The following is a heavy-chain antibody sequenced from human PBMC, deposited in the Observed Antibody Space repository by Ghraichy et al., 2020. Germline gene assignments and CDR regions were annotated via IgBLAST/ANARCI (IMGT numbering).Heavy chain of an antibody. Sequence: SETLSLTCTVSGDSVSSYFWSWIRQPAGKGLEWIGRIYTSGSTNYNPSLRSRVSMSVDTSKHQFSLKLSSVTAADTAVYYCAREAHSSSCYRLDSWGQGALVTVSS. J-gene: IGHJ5*01. V-gene: IGHV4-4*07. CDR3: AREAHSSSCYRLDS. CDR1: GDSVSSYF. CDR2: IYTSGST. D-gene: IGHD2-2*01.